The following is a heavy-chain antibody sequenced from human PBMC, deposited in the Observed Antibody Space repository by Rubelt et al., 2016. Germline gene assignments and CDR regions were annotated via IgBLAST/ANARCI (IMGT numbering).Heavy chain of an antibody. J-gene: IGHJ3*02. V-gene: IGHV1-69*04. CDR1: GYTFTSYG. CDR3: ARDQLALYAFDI. CDR2: IIPILGIA. D-gene: IGHD1-1*01. Sequence: QVQLVQSGAEVKKPGASVKVSCKASGYTFTSYGISWVRQAPGQGLEWMGRIIPILGIANYAQKFQGRVTITADKSTSTAYMELSSLRSEDTAVYFCARDQLALYAFDIWGQGTMVTVSS.